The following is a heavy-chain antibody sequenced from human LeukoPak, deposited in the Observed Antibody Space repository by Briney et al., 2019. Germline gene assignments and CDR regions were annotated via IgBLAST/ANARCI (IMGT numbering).Heavy chain of an antibody. V-gene: IGHV3-23*01. CDR2: VSESGAST. Sequence: PGGSLRLSCVASGFTFSTYVMGWVRQVPGKGLEWVSIVSESGASTYYADSVEGRFTISRDNSKDTLSLQMNSLRAEDTAVYYCAKSRLTTGFDPWGQGTLVTVSS. D-gene: IGHD4-11*01. J-gene: IGHJ5*02. CDR3: AKSRLTTGFDP. CDR1: GFTFSTYV.